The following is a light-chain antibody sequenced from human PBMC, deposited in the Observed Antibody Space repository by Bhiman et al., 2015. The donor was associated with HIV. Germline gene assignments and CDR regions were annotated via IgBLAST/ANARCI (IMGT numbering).Light chain of an antibody. CDR3: QMSDGRSDHPEV. Sequence: SYELTQPPSVSVAPGETARITCGGSNIGGKSVHWYLQKPGQAPVLVIYYDRDRPSGIPERFSGSKSGNTATLTISRVEAGDEADYHCQMSDGRSDHPEVFGGGTKVTVL. CDR2: YDR. J-gene: IGLJ2*01. CDR1: NIGGKS. V-gene: IGLV3-21*04.